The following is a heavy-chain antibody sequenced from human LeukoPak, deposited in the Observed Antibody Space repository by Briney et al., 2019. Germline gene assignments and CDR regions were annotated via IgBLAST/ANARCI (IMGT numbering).Heavy chain of an antibody. J-gene: IGHJ3*01. V-gene: IGHV1-2*02. CDR3: ATPVPGYGALDV. Sequence: ASVKVSCKTSGYTGSDYYMHWVRQAPGQGLEWMGWINPKSVETKYTQEFQGRVTMTADTSISIVHMELRRLTSDDTAMYYCATPVPGYGALDVWDQGTMVTVSS. CDR1: GYTGSDYY. CDR2: INPKSVET. D-gene: IGHD3-9*01.